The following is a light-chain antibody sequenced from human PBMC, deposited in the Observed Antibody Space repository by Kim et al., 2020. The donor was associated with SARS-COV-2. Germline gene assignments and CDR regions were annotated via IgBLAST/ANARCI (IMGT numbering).Light chain of an antibody. V-gene: IGKV3-11*01. CDR1: DSVDIS. CDR3: QQRGSWPPALT. CDR2: DAA. Sequence: GGGASLSCRARDSVDISLAWYQQTPGQPPRLLIYDAAIRAAGVPDRFSGSGSGTDFTLTIASLAPEDFAFYYCQQRGSWPPALTFGGGTKVDIK. J-gene: IGKJ4*01.